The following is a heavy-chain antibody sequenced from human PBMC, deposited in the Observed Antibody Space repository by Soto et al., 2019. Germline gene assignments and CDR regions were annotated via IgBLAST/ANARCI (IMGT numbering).Heavy chain of an antibody. D-gene: IGHD2-21*01. CDR2: IIPIFGTA. V-gene: IGHV1-69*13. Sequence: ASVKVSCKASGGTFSSYAISWVRQAPGQGLEWMGGIIPIFGTANYAQKFQGRVTITADESTSTAYMELSSLRSEDTAVYYCARDVWQHNWFDPWGQGTLVTVSS. J-gene: IGHJ5*02. CDR3: ARDVWQHNWFDP. CDR1: GGTFSSYA.